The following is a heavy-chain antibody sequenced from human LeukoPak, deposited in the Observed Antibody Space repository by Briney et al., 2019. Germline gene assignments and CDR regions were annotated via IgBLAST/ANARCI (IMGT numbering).Heavy chain of an antibody. J-gene: IGHJ3*02. Sequence: GGSLRLSCAASGFTFSSYAMHWVRQAPGKGLERVAVISYDGSNKYYADSVKGRFTISRDNSKNTLYLQMTSLRAEDPAVYYCARDRYNYGVADAFDIWGQGTMVTVPS. CDR2: ISYDGSNK. CDR3: ARDRYNYGVADAFDI. CDR1: GFTFSSYA. V-gene: IGHV3-30*01. D-gene: IGHD5-24*01.